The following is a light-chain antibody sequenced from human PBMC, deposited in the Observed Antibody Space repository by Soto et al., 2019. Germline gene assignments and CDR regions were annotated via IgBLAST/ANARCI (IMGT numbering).Light chain of an antibody. Sequence: QSALTQPASVSRSPGQSITISCTGTSSDIGGYNFVSWYQRHPGKAPKLMIFEVSNRPSGVSNRFSGSKSGNTASLTISGLQPEDEADYFCYSYTSSSTSVFGTGTKLTVL. V-gene: IGLV2-14*01. CDR1: SSDIGGYNF. J-gene: IGLJ1*01. CDR2: EVS. CDR3: YSYTSSSTSV.